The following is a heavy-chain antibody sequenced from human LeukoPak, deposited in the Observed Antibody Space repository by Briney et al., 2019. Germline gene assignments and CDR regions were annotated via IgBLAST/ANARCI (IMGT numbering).Heavy chain of an antibody. D-gene: IGHD5-18*01. CDR2: IYPGDSEI. J-gene: IGHJ4*02. CDR1: GYSFTNYW. V-gene: IGHV5-51*01. CDR3: ARRRGYTYGYGDFDY. Sequence: GESLKISCKGSGYSFTNYWIGWLRQMPGKGLEWLGIIYPGDSEIRYSPSFQGQVTISADKSISTAYLQWSSLKASDTAMYYCARRRGYTYGYGDFDYWGQGTLVTVSS.